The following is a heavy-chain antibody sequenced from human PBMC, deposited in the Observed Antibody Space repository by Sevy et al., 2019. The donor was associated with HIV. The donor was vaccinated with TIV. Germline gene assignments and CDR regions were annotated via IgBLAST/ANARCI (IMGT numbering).Heavy chain of an antibody. V-gene: IGHV1-69*13. Sequence: ASVKVSCKASGGTFSSYAISWVRQAPGQGLEWMGGIIPIFGTANYAQKFQGRVTITADESTSTAYMELSSLRSEDTAVYYCARREYCSGGSCYLQGPYYYYGMDVWGQGTTVTVSS. J-gene: IGHJ6*02. CDR1: GGTFSSYA. CDR3: ARREYCSGGSCYLQGPYYYYGMDV. D-gene: IGHD2-15*01. CDR2: IIPIFGTA.